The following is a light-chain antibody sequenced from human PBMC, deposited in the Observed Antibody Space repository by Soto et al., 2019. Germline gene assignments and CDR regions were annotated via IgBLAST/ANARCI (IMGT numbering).Light chain of an antibody. CDR2: RNN. J-gene: IGLJ3*02. CDR3: AAWDDGLSGWV. Sequence: QSVLTQPPSASGTPGQRVTISCSGSSSNIGSSYVFWYRQFPGTAPKVLIYRNNQRPSGVPDRFSGSKSGTSASLAISGLRSEDDADYYCAAWDDGLSGWVFGGGTKLTVL. CDR1: SSNIGSSY. V-gene: IGLV1-47*01.